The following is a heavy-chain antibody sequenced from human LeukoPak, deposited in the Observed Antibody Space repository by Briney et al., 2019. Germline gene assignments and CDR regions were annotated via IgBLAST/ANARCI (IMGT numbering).Heavy chain of an antibody. CDR3: ARDLGPYNWFDP. J-gene: IGHJ5*02. D-gene: IGHD7-27*01. Sequence: NPSETLSLTCTVSGGSISSGSYYWSWIRQPAGKGLEWIGHIYTSGNGNYNPSLKSRVTISIDTSKNQFSLKLSSVTAADTAQYFCARDLGPYNWFDPWGQGTLVTVSS. CDR1: GGSISSGSYY. CDR2: IYTSGNG. V-gene: IGHV4-61*09.